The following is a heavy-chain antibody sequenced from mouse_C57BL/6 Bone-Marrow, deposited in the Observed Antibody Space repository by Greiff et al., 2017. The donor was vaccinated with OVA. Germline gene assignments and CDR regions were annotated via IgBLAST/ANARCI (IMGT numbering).Heavy chain of an antibody. CDR2: IDPSDSYT. J-gene: IGHJ3*01. CDR1: GYTFTSYW. CDR3: AREGYYDYYFAY. V-gene: IGHV1-69*01. Sequence: VQLQQPGAELVMPGASVKLSCKASGYTFTSYWMHWVKQRPGQGLEWIGEIDPSDSYTNYNQKFKGKSTLTVDKSSSTAYMQLSSLTSEDSAVDYCAREGYYDYYFAYWGQGTLVTVSA. D-gene: IGHD2-4*01.